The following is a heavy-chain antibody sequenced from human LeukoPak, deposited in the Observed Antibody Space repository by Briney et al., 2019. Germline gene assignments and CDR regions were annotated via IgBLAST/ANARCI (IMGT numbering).Heavy chain of an antibody. V-gene: IGHV4-61*02. CDR2: IYTSGST. D-gene: IGHD1-26*01. CDR3: ARGSSSSGSYWYYFDY. Sequence: SETLSLTCIVSGGSINSGSYYWSWIRQPAGKGLEWIGRIYTSGSTNYNPSLKSRVTISVDTSKNQFSLKLSSVTAADTAVYYCARGSSSSGSYWYYFDYWGQGTLVAVSS. J-gene: IGHJ4*02. CDR1: GGSINSGSYY.